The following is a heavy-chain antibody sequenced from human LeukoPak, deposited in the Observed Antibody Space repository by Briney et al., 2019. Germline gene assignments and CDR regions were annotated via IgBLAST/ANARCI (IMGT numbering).Heavy chain of an antibody. CDR1: GFTFSSYG. CDR2: IWYDGSNK. J-gene: IGHJ5*02. CDR3: ARGGGSSSWYGWANWFDP. Sequence: PGGSLRLSCASSGFTFSSYGMHWVRQAPGKGLEWVAVIWYDGSNKYYADSVKGQFTISRDNSKNTLYLQMNSLRAEDMAVYYCARGGGSSSWYGWANWFDPWGQGTLVTVSS. V-gene: IGHV3-33*01. D-gene: IGHD6-13*01.